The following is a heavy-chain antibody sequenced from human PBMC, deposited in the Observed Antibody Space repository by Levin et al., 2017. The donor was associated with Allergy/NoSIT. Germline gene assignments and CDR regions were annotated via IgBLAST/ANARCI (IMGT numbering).Heavy chain of an antibody. CDR1: GFSLSTVGVG. V-gene: IGHV2-5*01. Sequence: SGPTLVKPTQTLTLTCSFSGFSLSTVGVGVGWIRQPPGKALEWLAVIYFNDDRRYSPSLESRLTLTKDTSKNQVVLTMTNMDPVDTATYYCIHRHSAYDYHGLDVWGQGTTVTVSS. D-gene: IGHD1-26*01. CDR3: IHRHSAYDYHGLDV. CDR2: IYFNDDR. J-gene: IGHJ6*02.